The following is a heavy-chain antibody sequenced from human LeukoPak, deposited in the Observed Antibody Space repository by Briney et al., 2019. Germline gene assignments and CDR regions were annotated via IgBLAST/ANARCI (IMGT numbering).Heavy chain of an antibody. J-gene: IGHJ4*02. V-gene: IGHV3-30*02. CDR3: AKDRQTITIFGVVNTPRANFDY. Sequence: GGSLRLSCAASGFSFSRYDIHWVRQAPGKGLEWVAFIRYDGSNKSYADSVKGRFTISRDNFMSTVYLQMNSLRAEDTAVYYCAKDRQTITIFGVVNTPRANFDYWGQGTLVTVSS. CDR1: GFSFSRYD. D-gene: IGHD3-3*01. CDR2: IRYDGSNK.